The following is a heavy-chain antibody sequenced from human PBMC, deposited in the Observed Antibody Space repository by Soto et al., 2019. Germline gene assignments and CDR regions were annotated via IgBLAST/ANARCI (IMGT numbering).Heavy chain of an antibody. CDR2: IYYSGST. V-gene: IGHV4-39*01. Sequence: SETLSLTCTVSGGSISSSSYYWGWIRQPPGKGLEWIGSIYYSGSTYYNPSLKSRVTISVDTSKNQFSLKLSSVTAADTAVYYCARQSRQAYRSSWYRYYYGMDVGGQGTTVS. D-gene: IGHD6-13*01. J-gene: IGHJ6*01. CDR1: GGSISSSSYY. CDR3: ARQSRQAYRSSWYRYYYGMDV.